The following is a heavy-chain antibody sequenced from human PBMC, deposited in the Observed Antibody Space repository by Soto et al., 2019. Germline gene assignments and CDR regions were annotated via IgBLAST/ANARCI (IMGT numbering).Heavy chain of an antibody. D-gene: IGHD3-10*01. J-gene: IGHJ3*02. CDR3: AKEKHSGGSGIYDAFDI. Sequence: HPGGSLRLSCAASGFTFSSYAMSWVRQAPGKGLEWVSAISGSGGSTYYADSVKGRFTISRDNSKNTLYLQMNSLRAEDTAVYYCAKEKHSGGSGIYDAFDIWGQGTMVTVSS. V-gene: IGHV3-23*01. CDR1: GFTFSSYA. CDR2: ISGSGGST.